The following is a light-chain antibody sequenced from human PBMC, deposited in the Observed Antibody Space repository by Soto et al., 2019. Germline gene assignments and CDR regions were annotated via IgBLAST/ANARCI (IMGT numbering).Light chain of an antibody. CDR2: KAS. CDR3: PDYNSWT. J-gene: IGKJ1*01. Sequence: DIQRAQSISTLSSSVGYRFTITWLASQSISTWLSWYQQKPVKATKVLIYKASNLQSGVSSRFSGSGSGTELTLTISSLQPDDFATYYCPDYNSWTFG. CDR1: QSISTW. V-gene: IGKV1-5*03.